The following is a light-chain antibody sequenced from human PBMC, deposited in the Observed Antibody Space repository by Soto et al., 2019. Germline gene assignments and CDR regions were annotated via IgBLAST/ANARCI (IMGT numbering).Light chain of an antibody. J-gene: IGLJ1*01. V-gene: IGLV3-27*01. Sequence: SYELAQPSSVSVSPGQTANITCSGDVLTKKFARWFQQRPGQAPLLLIYRDTERPSGIPERFSGSSSGTTVTLTISGAQVEDEADYYCYSATDDHYVFGAGTKVTV. CDR3: YSATDDHYV. CDR2: RDT. CDR1: VLTKKF.